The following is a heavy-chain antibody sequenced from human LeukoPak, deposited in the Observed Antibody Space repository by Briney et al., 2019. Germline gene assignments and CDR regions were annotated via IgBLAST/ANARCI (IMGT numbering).Heavy chain of an antibody. CDR1: GGSISSRNW. V-gene: IGHV4-4*02. CDR3: ARGGYYGSGNDFRFDP. D-gene: IGHD3-10*01. J-gene: IGHJ5*02. Sequence: PSETLSLTCTVSGGSISSRNWWSWVRQPPGKGLEWIGEIYDSGSTNYNPSLKSRVTISIDTSKNQFSLKLSSVTAADTAVYFCARGGYYGSGNDFRFDPWGQGTLVTVSS. CDR2: IYDSGST.